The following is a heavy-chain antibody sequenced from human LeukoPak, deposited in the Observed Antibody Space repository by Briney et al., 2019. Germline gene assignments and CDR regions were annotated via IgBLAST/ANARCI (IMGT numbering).Heavy chain of an antibody. D-gene: IGHD3-22*01. CDR2: ISAYNGNT. V-gene: IGHV1-18*01. CDR1: GYTFTSYG. J-gene: IGHJ4*02. CDR3: ARDGNAGDTYYYDSSGCSYY. Sequence: ASVKVSCKASGYTFTSYGISWVRQAPGQGLEWMGWISAYNGNTNYAQKLQGRVTMTTDTSTSTAYMELRSLRSDDTAVYYCARDGNAGDTYYYDSSGCSYYWGQGTLVTVSS.